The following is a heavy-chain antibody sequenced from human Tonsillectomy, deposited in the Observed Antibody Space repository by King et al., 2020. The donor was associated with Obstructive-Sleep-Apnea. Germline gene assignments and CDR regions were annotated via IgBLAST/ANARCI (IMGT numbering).Heavy chain of an antibody. CDR3: ARVRCSSTSCCYFDY. J-gene: IGHJ4*02. D-gene: IGHD2-2*01. CDR1: GFTFSSYW. CDR2: IKQDGSEK. Sequence: QLVQSGGGLVQPGGSLRLSCAASGFTFSSYWMSWVRQAPGKGLEWGANIKQDGSEKYYLDSVKGRFTISRDNAKNSLYLQMNSLRAEDTAVYYCARVRCSSTSCCYFDYWGQGTLVTVSS. V-gene: IGHV3-7*03.